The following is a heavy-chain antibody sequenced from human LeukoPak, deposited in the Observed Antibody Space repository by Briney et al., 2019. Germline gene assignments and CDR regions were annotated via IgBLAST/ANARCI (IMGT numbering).Heavy chain of an antibody. J-gene: IGHJ4*02. D-gene: IGHD3-9*01. CDR1: GGSISSSSYY. CDR2: IYYSGST. V-gene: IGHV4-39*01. CDR3: ARQLTISSSDFDY. Sequence: SETLSLTCTVSGGSISSSSYYWGWIRQPPGKGLEWIGSIYYSGSTYYKPSLKSRVTISVDTSKNQFSLKLSSVTAADTAVYYCARQLTISSSDFDYWGQGTLSPSPQ.